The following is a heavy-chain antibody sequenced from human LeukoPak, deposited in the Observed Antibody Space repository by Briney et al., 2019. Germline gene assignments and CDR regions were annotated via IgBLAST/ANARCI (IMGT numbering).Heavy chain of an antibody. V-gene: IGHV4-4*07. CDR3: ARVYSSSSGRDAFDI. CDR1: GGSISSYY. J-gene: IGHJ3*02. CDR2: ICTSGST. D-gene: IGHD6-6*01. Sequence: SDTLSLTCTVSGGSISSYYWSWIRQPAGKELEWIGRICTSGSTNYSPSLKSRVTMSVDTSKNHFSLKLTSVTPADTAVYYCARVYSSSSGRDAFDIWGQGTMVTVSS.